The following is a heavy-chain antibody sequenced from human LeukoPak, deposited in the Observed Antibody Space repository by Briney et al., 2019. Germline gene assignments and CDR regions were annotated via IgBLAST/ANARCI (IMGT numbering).Heavy chain of an antibody. Sequence: PGGSLRLSCAASGFTFSSFEMNWVRQPPGKGLEWIGSIYYSGSTFYNPSLKSLVTISVDTSKNQFSLKLSSVTATDTAVYYCARHLSSNWYLGYFDYWGQGTLLTVSS. CDR2: IYYSGST. J-gene: IGHJ4*02. V-gene: IGHV4-39*01. CDR1: GFTFSSFE. CDR3: ARHLSSNWYLGYFDY. D-gene: IGHD6-13*01.